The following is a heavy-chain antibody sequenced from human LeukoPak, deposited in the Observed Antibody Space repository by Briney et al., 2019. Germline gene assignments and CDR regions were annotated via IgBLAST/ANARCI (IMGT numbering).Heavy chain of an antibody. V-gene: IGHV3-30*02. CDR3: AKDSPVLHH. Sequence: GGSLRLSCAASGFTFSSYSMNWSRQAPGKGLEWVAFIGSGGSQTFYAESVRGRFTISKDNSKNTAYLQMNSLRPDDTAVYYCAKDSPVLHHWGQGTLVTVSS. D-gene: IGHD1-14*01. J-gene: IGHJ1*01. CDR1: GFTFSSYS. CDR2: IGSGGSQT.